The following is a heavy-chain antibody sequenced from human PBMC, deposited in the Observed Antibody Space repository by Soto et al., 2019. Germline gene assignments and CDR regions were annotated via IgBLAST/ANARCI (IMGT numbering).Heavy chain of an antibody. J-gene: IGHJ4*02. Sequence: QVQLVQSGAEEKKPGASVKVSCKASGYTFTSYGIQWVRQAPGQRLEWMGWINAGNGNTKYSQKFQGRVTITRDTSASTAYMELSSLRSEDTAVYYCARADGPGFVGHWGQGTLVTVSS. D-gene: IGHD2-2*01. CDR3: ARADGPGFVGH. V-gene: IGHV1-3*05. CDR2: INAGNGNT. CDR1: GYTFTSYG.